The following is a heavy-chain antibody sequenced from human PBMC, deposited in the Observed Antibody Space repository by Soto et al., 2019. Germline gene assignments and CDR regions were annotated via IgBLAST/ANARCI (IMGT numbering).Heavy chain of an antibody. V-gene: IGHV1-18*01. CDR3: ARGYSGSYYYYGMDV. CDR1: GYTSTSYG. CDR2: ISAYNGNT. Sequence: ASVKVSCKASGYTSTSYGISWVRQAPGQGLEWMGWISAYNGNTNYAQKLQGRVTMTTDTSTSTAYMELRSLRSDDTAVYYCARGYSGSYYYYGMDVWGQGTTVTVSS. J-gene: IGHJ6*02. D-gene: IGHD1-26*01.